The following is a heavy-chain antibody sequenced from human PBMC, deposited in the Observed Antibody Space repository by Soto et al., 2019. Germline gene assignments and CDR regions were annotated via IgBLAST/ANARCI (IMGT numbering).Heavy chain of an antibody. J-gene: IGHJ4*02. CDR3: AGFEGREAPGY. D-gene: IGHD3-10*01. CDR1: VYTLTSYG. CDR2: ISAYNGNT. V-gene: IGHV1-18*01. Sequence: ASVEVSCTASVYTLTSYGISWVRQAPGQGLEWMGWISAYNGNTNYAQKLQGRVTMTTDTSTSTAYMELRSLRSDDTAVYYCAGFEGREAPGYWGQGTLVTVSS.